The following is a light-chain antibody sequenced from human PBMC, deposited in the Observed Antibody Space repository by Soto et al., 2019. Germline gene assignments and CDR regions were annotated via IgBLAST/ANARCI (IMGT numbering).Light chain of an antibody. CDR2: TAS. V-gene: IGKV1-39*01. CDR3: QPRYSHPP. J-gene: IGKJ1*01. CDR1: QSIDIY. Sequence: QLTQSPSSLSASVGDRVTITCRASQSIDIYLNWYQQKTGKAPKLLIYTASSLQGGVHSRFSGSGSGTEFTLTISSLQPEDFATYYCQPRYSHPPFGQGTNVEVK.